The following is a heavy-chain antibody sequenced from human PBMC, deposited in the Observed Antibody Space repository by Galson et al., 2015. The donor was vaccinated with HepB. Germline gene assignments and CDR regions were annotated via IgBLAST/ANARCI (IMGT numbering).Heavy chain of an antibody. CDR1: GYSFTSYW. D-gene: IGHD6-25*01. J-gene: IGHJ3*02. CDR3: ATFSSGWQQGGAFDI. CDR2: IDPSDSYT. Sequence: QSGAEVKKPGESLRISCKGSGYSFTSYWISWVRQMPGKGLEWMGRIDPSDSYTNYSPSFQGHVTISADKSISTAYLQWSSLKASDTAMYYCATFSSGWQQGGAFDIWGQGTMVTVSS. V-gene: IGHV5-10-1*01.